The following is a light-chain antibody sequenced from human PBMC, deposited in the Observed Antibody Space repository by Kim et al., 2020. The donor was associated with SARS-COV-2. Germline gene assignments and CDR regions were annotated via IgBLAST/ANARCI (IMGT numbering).Light chain of an antibody. J-gene: IGLJ2*01. CDR2: DVI. Sequence: QSALTQPRSVSGSPGQSVTISCTGTSSDVGGYNYVSWYQQHPGKAPKVIIYDVIKRPSGVPDRFSGSKSGNTASLIISGLQAEDEADYYCSSYAGDYIFVFGGGTKVTFL. CDR1: SSDVGGYNY. CDR3: SSYAGDYIFV. V-gene: IGLV2-11*01.